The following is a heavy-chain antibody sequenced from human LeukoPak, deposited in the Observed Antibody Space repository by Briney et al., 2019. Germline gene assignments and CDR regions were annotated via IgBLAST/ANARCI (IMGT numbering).Heavy chain of an antibody. J-gene: IGHJ4*02. Sequence: SETLSLTCTVSAGSINSSSYYWGWIRQPPGKGLEWIGSIYYSGSTYYNPSLKSRVTIAVDTSKNQFSLKLSSVTAADTAVYYCARGAYCGGDCYSSFDYFDYWGQGTLVTVSS. D-gene: IGHD2-21*01. CDR2: IYYSGST. CDR3: ARGAYCGGDCYSSFDYFDY. CDR1: AGSINSSSYY. V-gene: IGHV4-39*01.